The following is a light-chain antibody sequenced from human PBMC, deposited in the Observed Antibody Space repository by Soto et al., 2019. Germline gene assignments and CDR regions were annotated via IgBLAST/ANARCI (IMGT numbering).Light chain of an antibody. CDR2: DGS. Sequence: QSALTQPASVSGSPGQSITISCTGTSSDVGSYNLVSWYQQHPGKAPKLMIYDGSKRPSGVSNRFSGSKSGNTASLTISGLQSEDEADYYCCSYAGSSTLVFGGGTQLTLL. CDR3: CSYAGSSTLV. CDR1: SSDVGSYNL. V-gene: IGLV2-23*01. J-gene: IGLJ2*01.